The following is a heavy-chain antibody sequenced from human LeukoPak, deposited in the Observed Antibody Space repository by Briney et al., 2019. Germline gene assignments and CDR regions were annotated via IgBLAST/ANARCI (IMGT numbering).Heavy chain of an antibody. D-gene: IGHD2-15*01. CDR2: IYSSGST. CDR3: ARGGASSQWFDP. CDR1: GDSISSYY. V-gene: IGHV4-59*01. J-gene: IGHJ5*02. Sequence: PSETLSLTCTVSGDSISSYYWSWIRQPPGKGLEWIAFIYSSGSTNYNPSLKSRVSISADASKNQFFLNVSSVTAADTAVYYCARGGASSQWFDPWGQGTLVTVSS.